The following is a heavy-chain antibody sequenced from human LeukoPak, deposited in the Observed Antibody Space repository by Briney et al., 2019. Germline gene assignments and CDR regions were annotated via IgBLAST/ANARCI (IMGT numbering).Heavy chain of an antibody. D-gene: IGHD5-18*01. J-gene: IGHJ3*02. V-gene: IGHV2-5*02. CDR2: LYWDDDK. CDR1: GSSLTSSGGG. CDR3: AHSPLGHSYDYGAFGI. Sequence: ESGPTLVKLTQPLTLTCTFSGSSLTSSGGGVGWIRQPPGKALERHALLYWDDDKRYSPSLESRLTITKDISKNQVVLAMTNMDPVDTATYYCAHSPLGHSYDYGAFGIWGQGTMVTVSS.